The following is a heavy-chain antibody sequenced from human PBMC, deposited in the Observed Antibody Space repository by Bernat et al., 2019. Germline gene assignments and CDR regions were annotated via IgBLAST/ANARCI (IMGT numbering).Heavy chain of an antibody. D-gene: IGHD6-6*01. Sequence: QLQLQESGPGLVKPSETLSLTCTVSGGSISSSSYYWGWIRQPPGKGLEWIGSIYYSGSTYYNPSLKSRVTISVDTSKNQFSLKLSSVTAADTAVYYCARRSHGSSFFDYWGQGTLVTVSS. J-gene: IGHJ4*02. CDR3: ARRSHGSSFFDY. CDR1: GGSISSSSYY. V-gene: IGHV4-39*01. CDR2: IYYSGST.